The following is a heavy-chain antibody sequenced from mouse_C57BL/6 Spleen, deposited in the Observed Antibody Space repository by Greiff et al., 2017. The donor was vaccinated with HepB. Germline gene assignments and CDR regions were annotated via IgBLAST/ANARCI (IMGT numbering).Heavy chain of an antibody. V-gene: IGHV5-6*01. J-gene: IGHJ1*03. Sequence: EVQLQESGGDLVKPGGSLKLSCAASGFTFSSYGMSWVRQTPDKRLEWVATISSGGSYTYYPDSVKGRFTIARDNAKNTLYLQMSSLKSEDTAMYYCARQLEGYFDVWGTGTTVTVSS. CDR2: ISSGGSYT. CDR1: GFTFSSYG. CDR3: ARQLEGYFDV.